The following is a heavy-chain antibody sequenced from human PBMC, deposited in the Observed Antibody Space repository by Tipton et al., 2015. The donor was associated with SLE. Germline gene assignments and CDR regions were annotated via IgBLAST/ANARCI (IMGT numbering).Heavy chain of an antibody. CDR2: IYYSGST. Sequence: TLSLTCTVSGGSISSHYWSWIRQPPGKGLEWIGSIYYSGSTYYNPSLKSRVTISVDTSKNQFSLKLSSVTAADTAVYYCATREGGFYYFDYWGQGTLVTVSS. D-gene: IGHD5-24*01. CDR3: ATREGGFYYFDY. CDR1: GGSISSHY. J-gene: IGHJ4*02. V-gene: IGHV4-59*04.